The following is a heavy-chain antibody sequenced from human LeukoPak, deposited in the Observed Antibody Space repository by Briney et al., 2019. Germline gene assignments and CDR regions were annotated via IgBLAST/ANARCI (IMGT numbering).Heavy chain of an antibody. Sequence: SETLSLTCTVSGYSISSGYYWGWIRQPPGKGLEWIGSIYHSGSTYYNPSLKSRVTISVDTSKNQFSLKLSSVTAADTAVYYCAKEGYYYDSSGYYSPNFDYWGQGTLVTVSS. CDR3: AKEGYYYDSSGYYSPNFDY. D-gene: IGHD3-22*01. J-gene: IGHJ4*02. V-gene: IGHV4-38-2*02. CDR1: GYSISSGYY. CDR2: IYHSGST.